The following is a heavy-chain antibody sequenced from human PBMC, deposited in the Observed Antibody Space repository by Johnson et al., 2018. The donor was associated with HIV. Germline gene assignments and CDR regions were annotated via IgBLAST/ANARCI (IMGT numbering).Heavy chain of an antibody. CDR3: TTAKWLLGAFDI. CDR2: IKSKTDGGTT. J-gene: IGHJ3*02. CDR1: GFIFSNAW. Sequence: VQLVESGGGVVKPGGSLRLSCAASGFIFSNAWMSWVRQAPGKGLEWVGRIKSKTDGGTTDYAAPVKGRFTISRDDSKNTLYLQMNSLKTEDTAVYYCTTAKWLLGAFDIWGQGTMVTVSS. V-gene: IGHV3-15*01. D-gene: IGHD3-22*01.